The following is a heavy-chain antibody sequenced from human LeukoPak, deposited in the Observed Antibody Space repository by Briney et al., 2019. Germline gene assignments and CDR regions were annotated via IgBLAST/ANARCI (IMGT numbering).Heavy chain of an antibody. Sequence: KPGGSLRLSCAGPGFTFSSYTMNWVRQAPGQGLEWVSSISPSGRSTWNADSVKGRFTISRDNARNSVTLQMNSLRPDDSGVYYCGRDVLGETGAGGPWGQGALVTVSS. D-gene: IGHD3-10*01. V-gene: IGHV3-21*01. CDR2: ISPSGRST. J-gene: IGHJ5*02. CDR3: GRDVLGETGAGGP. CDR1: GFTFSSYT.